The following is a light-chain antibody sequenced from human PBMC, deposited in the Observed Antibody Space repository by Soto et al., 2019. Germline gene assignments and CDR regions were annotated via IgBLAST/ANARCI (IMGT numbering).Light chain of an antibody. J-gene: IGLJ1*01. CDR1: SSDVGSYNR. Sequence: QSALTQPPSVSGSPEQSVTISCTGSSSDVGSYNRVSWYQQPPGTAPKLMIYEVSNRPSGVPDRFSGSKSGNTASLTISGLQAEDEADYYCSSYTSSSTLVFGSGTKLTVL. CDR2: EVS. CDR3: SSYTSSSTLV. V-gene: IGLV2-18*02.